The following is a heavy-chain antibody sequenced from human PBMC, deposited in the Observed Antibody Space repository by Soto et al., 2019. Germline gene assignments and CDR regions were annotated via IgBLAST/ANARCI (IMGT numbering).Heavy chain of an antibody. CDR1: GDTSTSYY. J-gene: IGHJ5*01. CDR2: IHNSGTS. V-gene: IGHV4-59*01. CDR3: ARDFYDSVGYTWFDS. D-gene: IGHD3-22*01. Sequence: AETLSLTCTVSGDTSTSYYCVWIGQFPGKGLEWIGHIHNSGTSTHNPSLNGRVTISIDMSKKQFSLKLTSLTSADTAVYYCARDFYDSVGYTWFDSWSQGTLVTVSS.